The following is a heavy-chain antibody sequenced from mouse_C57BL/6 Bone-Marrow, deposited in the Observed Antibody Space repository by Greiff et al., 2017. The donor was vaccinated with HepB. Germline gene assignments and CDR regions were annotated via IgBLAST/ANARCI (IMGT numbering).Heavy chain of an antibody. J-gene: IGHJ4*01. CDR1: GFTFSNYW. CDR3: TGRDGNYVRYYAMDY. CDR2: IRLKSDNYAT. Sequence: DVQLQESGGALVQPGGSMKLSCVASGFTFSNYWMNWVRQSPEKGLEWVAQIRLKSDNYATHYAESVKGRFTISRDDSKSSVYLQMNNLRAEDTGIYYCTGRDGNYVRYYAMDYWGQGTSVTVSS. V-gene: IGHV6-3*01. D-gene: IGHD2-1*01.